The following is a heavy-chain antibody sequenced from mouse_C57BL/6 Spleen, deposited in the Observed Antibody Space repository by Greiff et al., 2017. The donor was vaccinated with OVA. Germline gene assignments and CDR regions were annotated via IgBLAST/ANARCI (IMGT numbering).Heavy chain of an antibody. CDR3: ARTRVYYGSSPYYYAMDY. V-gene: IGHV1-55*01. D-gene: IGHD1-1*01. CDR2: IYPGSGST. Sequence: VQLQQPGAELVKPGASVKMSCKASGYTFTSYWITWVKQRPGQGLEWIGDIYPGSGSTNYNEKFKSKATLTVDTSSSTAYMQRSSLTSEDSAVYYCARTRVYYGSSPYYYAMDYWGQGTSVTVSS. J-gene: IGHJ4*01. CDR1: GYTFTSYW.